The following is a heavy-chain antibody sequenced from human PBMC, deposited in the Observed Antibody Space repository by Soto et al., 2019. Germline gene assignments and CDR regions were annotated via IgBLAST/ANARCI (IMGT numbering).Heavy chain of an antibody. V-gene: IGHV3-53*01. D-gene: IGHD3-16*02. CDR3: ARDQVESRYPEYFQI. J-gene: IGHJ1*01. Sequence: EVQLVESGGGLIQPGGSLRLSCAASGFTVSSNYMSWVRQAPGKGLEWVSVIYIGGSTYYADSVKGRFTISRDNSKNTLYLQIYSLRAQDTAVYYCARDQVESRYPEYFQIWGQGTLVTVSS. CDR2: IYIGGST. CDR1: GFTVSSNY.